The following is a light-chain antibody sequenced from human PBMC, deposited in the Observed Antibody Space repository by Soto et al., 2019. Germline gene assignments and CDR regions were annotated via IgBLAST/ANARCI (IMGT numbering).Light chain of an antibody. CDR2: GAS. Sequence: EIVLTQSPGTLSLSPGKRATLSCRASRSVSSRYLAWYQQKPGQAPRLLIYGASSRATGIPDRFSGSGSGTDFTLTITGLEPEDFAVYHCHQYGYSPITFGQGTKLEIK. CDR1: RSVSSRY. CDR3: HQYGYSPIT. V-gene: IGKV3-20*01. J-gene: IGKJ2*01.